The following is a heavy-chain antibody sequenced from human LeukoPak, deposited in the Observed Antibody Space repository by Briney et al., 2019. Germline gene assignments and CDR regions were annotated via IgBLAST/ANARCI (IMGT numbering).Heavy chain of an antibody. J-gene: IGHJ2*01. V-gene: IGHV3-48*03. CDR3: ARTPRDWSYWYFDL. CDR2: INGSGGIV. Sequence: GGSLRLSCVASGFIFSSYEINWVRQTPGKGLEWLSSINGSGGIVYYADSVKGRITISRDNAKNSLSLQMNSLRAEDTAVYYCARTPRDWSYWYFDLWGRGILVTVSS. D-gene: IGHD3-3*01. CDR1: GFIFSSYE.